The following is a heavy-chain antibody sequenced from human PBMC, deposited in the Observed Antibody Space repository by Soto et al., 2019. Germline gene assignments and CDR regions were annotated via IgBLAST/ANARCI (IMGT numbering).Heavy chain of an antibody. CDR1: CGSISGDYY. Sequence: SETLSLTCSFSCGSISGDYYWSWIRQSPEKGLEWIGYIYYSGSSYSNPALQSRLSMSLDTSKNQFSLKLRSVTAADTAVYYCARGGGARWPGYFDSWGQGALVTVSS. V-gene: IGHV4-30-4*08. J-gene: IGHJ4*02. D-gene: IGHD2-15*01. CDR3: ARGGGARWPGYFDS. CDR2: IYYSGSS.